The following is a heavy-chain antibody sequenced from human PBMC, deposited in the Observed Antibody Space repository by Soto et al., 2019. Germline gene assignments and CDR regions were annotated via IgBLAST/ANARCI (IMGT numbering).Heavy chain of an antibody. CDR2: IYPGDSDT. J-gene: IGHJ6*03. CDR1: GYSFTSYW. V-gene: IGHV5-51*01. CDR3: ARLGGYDIYYYYYMDV. D-gene: IGHD5-12*01. Sequence: GESLKISCKGSGYSFTSYWIGWVRQMPGKGLEWMGIIYPGDSDTRYSPTFQGQVTISADKSISTAYLQWSSLKASDTSMYYCARLGGYDIYYYYYMDVWGKGTTVTVSS.